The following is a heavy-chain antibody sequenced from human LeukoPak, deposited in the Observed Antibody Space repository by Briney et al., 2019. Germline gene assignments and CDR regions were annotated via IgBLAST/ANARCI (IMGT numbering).Heavy chain of an antibody. V-gene: IGHV3-7*01. J-gene: IGHJ4*02. D-gene: IGHD3-22*01. CDR3: ARAADSSGYYFSWTGFDY. Sequence: GGSLRLSCAASGLTFSIYWMSWVRQAPGKGLEWVANIKQDGSEKYYVDSVKGRFTISRDNAKNSLYLQMNSLRAEDTAVYYCARAADSSGYYFSWTGFDYWGQGTLVTVSS. CDR2: IKQDGSEK. CDR1: GLTFSIYW.